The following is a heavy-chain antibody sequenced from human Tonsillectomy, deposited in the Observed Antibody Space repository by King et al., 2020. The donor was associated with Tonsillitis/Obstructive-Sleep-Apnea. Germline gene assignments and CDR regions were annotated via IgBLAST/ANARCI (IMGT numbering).Heavy chain of an antibody. V-gene: IGHV4-31*03. D-gene: IGHD1-1*01. CDR1: GGPISSGENF. Sequence: VQLQESGPGLVKPSQSLSLNCTVSGGPISSGENFWSWIRQHPGKGLEWIGYIYYSGSTYYNPSLKSRVTISADTSKNQFSLQLRSVTVADTAVYFCARTTPPYYYYHMDVWGKGTTVTVSS. CDR3: ARTTPPYYYYHMDV. CDR2: IYYSGST. J-gene: IGHJ6*03.